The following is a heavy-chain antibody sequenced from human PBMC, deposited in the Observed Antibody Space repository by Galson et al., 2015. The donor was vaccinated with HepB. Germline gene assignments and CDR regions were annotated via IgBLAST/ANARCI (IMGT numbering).Heavy chain of an antibody. V-gene: IGHV1-3*01. J-gene: IGHJ4*02. D-gene: IGHD6-13*01. Sequence: SVKVSCKASGYTFTSYAMHWVRQAPGQRLEWMGWINAGNGNTEYSQKFQGRVTITRDTSASTAYMELSSLRSEDTAVYYCARVFRYSSPGSIDYWGQGTLVTVSS. CDR1: GYTFTSYA. CDR2: INAGNGNT. CDR3: ARVFRYSSPGSIDY.